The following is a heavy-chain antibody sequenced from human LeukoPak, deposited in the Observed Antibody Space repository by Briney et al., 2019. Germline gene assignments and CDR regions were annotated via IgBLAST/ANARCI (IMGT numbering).Heavy chain of an antibody. CDR2: IYYSGST. CDR3: AREDYDILTGYPAPHFDY. V-gene: IGHV4-59*01. D-gene: IGHD3-9*01. Sequence: PSETLSFTCTVSGGSISSYYWSWIRQPPGKGLEWIGYIYYSGSTNYNPSLKSRVTISVDTSKNQFSLKLSSVTAADTAVYYCAREDYDILTGYPAPHFDYWGQGTLVTVSS. CDR1: GGSISSYY. J-gene: IGHJ4*02.